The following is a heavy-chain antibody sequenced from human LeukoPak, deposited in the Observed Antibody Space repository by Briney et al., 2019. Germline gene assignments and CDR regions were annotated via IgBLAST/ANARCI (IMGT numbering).Heavy chain of an antibody. CDR3: AREVDCSSPSCQLDY. J-gene: IGHJ4*02. CDR2: INPNSGGT. Sequence: ASVKVSCKASGYTFTGYYMHWVRQAPGQGLEWMAWINPNSGGTNYAQKFQGRVTMTRDTSITTAYLELSSLRSDDKAVYYCAREVDCSSPSCQLDYWGQGTLVTVSS. CDR1: GYTFTGYY. D-gene: IGHD2-2*01. V-gene: IGHV1-2*02.